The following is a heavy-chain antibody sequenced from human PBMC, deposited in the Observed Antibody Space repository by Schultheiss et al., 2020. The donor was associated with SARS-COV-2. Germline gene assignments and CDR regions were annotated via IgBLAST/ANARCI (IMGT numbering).Heavy chain of an antibody. V-gene: IGHV3-30*18. CDR1: GFTFRNYG. J-gene: IGHJ4*02. D-gene: IGHD3-16*01. CDR3: AKGFYDYIWGSGIDY. Sequence: GGSLRLSCAASGFTFRNYGMHWVRQAPGKGLEWVAVISEDEKNKKYVDSVKGRFTISRDNSNNMLYLEMNSLTAEDTAMYFCAKGFYDYIWGSGIDYWGQGTLVTVSS. CDR2: ISEDEKNK.